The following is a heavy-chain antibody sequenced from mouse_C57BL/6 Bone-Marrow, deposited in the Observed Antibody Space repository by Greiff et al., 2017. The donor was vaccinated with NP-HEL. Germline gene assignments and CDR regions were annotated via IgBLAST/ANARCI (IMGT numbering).Heavy chain of an antibody. CDR2: IYPGSGNT. D-gene: IGHD2-4*01. J-gene: IGHJ3*01. Sequence: VKLQQSGAELVRPGASVKLSCKASGYTFTDYYINWVKQRPGQGLEWIARIYPGSGNTYYNEKFKGKATLTAEKSSSTAYMQLSSLTSEDSAVYFCARREGLRRRAWFAYWGQGTLVTVSA. V-gene: IGHV1-76*01. CDR3: ARREGLRRRAWFAY. CDR1: GYTFTDYY.